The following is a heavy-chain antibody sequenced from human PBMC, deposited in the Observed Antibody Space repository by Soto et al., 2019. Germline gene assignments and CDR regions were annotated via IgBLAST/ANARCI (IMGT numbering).Heavy chain of an antibody. V-gene: IGHV1-69*18. CDR2: INPLIGKA. CDR3: ARSYCSGSTCYHGWFDP. J-gene: IGHJ5*02. D-gene: IGHD2-15*01. Sequence: QVQLVQSGAEVKKPGSSVKVSCKASGGIFGSYTISWVRQAPGQGLEWMGRINPLIGKANIAQNFQGRVTMTADGSTNAAYMQLSSLTSENTAVYYCARSYCSGSTCYHGWFDPWGQGTLVTVSS. CDR1: GGIFGSYT.